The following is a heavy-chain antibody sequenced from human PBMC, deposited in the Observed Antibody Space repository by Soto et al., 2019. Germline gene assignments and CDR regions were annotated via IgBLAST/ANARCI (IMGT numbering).Heavy chain of an antibody. J-gene: IGHJ6*02. Sequence: GWSLRLSCAASGFTFSSYAMHWVRQAPGKGLEWVAVISYDGSNKYYADSVKGRFTISRDNSKNTLYLQMNSLRAEDTAVYYCARATPGGATPFYYGMDVWGQGTTVTVSS. V-gene: IGHV3-30-3*01. CDR1: GFTFSSYA. CDR2: ISYDGSNK. D-gene: IGHD1-26*01. CDR3: ARATPGGATPFYYGMDV.